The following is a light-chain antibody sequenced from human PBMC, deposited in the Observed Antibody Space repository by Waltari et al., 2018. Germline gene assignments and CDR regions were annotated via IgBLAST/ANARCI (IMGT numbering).Light chain of an antibody. CDR3: NARDSSGNPYV. Sequence: SSELTQAPAVSVALGQTVRITCQGDSLRTYYANWYQQKPGQAPVLVIYGKHNRPSGSPDRLPPSSSGNTASLTIVGAQAEDEADYYCNARDSSGNPYVFGSGTKVTVL. CDR2: GKH. V-gene: IGLV3-19*01. J-gene: IGLJ1*01. CDR1: SLRTYY.